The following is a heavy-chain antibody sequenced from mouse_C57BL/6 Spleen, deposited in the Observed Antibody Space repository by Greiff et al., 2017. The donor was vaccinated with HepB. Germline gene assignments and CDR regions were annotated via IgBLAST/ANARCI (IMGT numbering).Heavy chain of an antibody. Sequence: VQLQQPGAELVKPGASVKMSCKASGYTFTSYWITWVKQRPGQGLEWIGDIYPGSGSTNYNEKFKSKATLTVDTSSSTAYMQLSSLTSEDSAVYYCARMMVTTTGVDYWGQGTTLTVSA. J-gene: IGHJ2*01. V-gene: IGHV1-55*01. CDR1: GYTFTSYW. CDR3: ARMMVTTTGVDY. D-gene: IGHD2-2*01. CDR2: IYPGSGST.